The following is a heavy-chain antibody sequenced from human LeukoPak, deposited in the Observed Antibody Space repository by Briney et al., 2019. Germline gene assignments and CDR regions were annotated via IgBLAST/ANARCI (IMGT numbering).Heavy chain of an antibody. V-gene: IGHV1-2*02. Sequence: GASVKVSCKASGYTFTRYYMHWVRQAPGQGLEWMGWINPNSGGTNYAQKFQGRVTMTRDTSISTAYMELSRLRSDDTAVYYCARVDIVVVVADYWGQGTLVTVSS. CDR1: GYTFTRYY. CDR2: INPNSGGT. D-gene: IGHD2-15*01. J-gene: IGHJ4*02. CDR3: ARVDIVVVVADY.